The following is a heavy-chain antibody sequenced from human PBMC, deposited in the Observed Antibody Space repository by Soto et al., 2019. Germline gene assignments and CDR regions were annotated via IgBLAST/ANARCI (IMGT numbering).Heavy chain of an antibody. CDR3: ARQKGWVYDY. CDR1: GVSISSYY. D-gene: IGHD1-26*01. J-gene: IGHJ4*02. CDR2: IYYSGST. Sequence: QVQLQESGPGLVKPSETLSLTCTVSGVSISSYYWSWNRQPPGKGLAWIWYIYYSGSTNYNPSLKRRVTFSVDTSKNRFSLKLSSVTAADAAVYYCARQKGWVYDYWGQGTLVTVSS. V-gene: IGHV4-59*08.